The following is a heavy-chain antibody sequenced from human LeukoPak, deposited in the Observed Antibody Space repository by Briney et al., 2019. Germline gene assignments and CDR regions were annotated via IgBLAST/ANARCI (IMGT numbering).Heavy chain of an antibody. V-gene: IGHV3-7*01. D-gene: IGHD6-6*01. CDR2: IKEDGSEK. CDR1: GFTFSNYW. J-gene: IGHJ4*02. Sequence: GGSLRLSCTTSGFTFSNYWMRWVRQAPGKGLEWVANIKEDGSEKYYVDSVEGRFTISRDNAKNSVYLQMSSLRAEDTAVYYCGRDWPSIAARRPRTVDYWGQGTLVTVSS. CDR3: GRDWPSIAARRPRTVDY.